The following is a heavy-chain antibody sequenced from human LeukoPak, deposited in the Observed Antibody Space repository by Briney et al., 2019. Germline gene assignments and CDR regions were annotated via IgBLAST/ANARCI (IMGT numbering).Heavy chain of an antibody. J-gene: IGHJ4*02. V-gene: IGHV3-33*01. D-gene: IGHD5-24*01. Sequence: GGSLRLSCAASGFTFSSYGMHWVRQAPGKGLERVAVIWYDGSNKYYADSVKGRFTISRDNSKNTLYLQMNSLRAEDTAVYYCARDWGMATIIYYFDYWGQGTLVTVSS. CDR3: ARDWGMATIIYYFDY. CDR1: GFTFSSYG. CDR2: IWYDGSNK.